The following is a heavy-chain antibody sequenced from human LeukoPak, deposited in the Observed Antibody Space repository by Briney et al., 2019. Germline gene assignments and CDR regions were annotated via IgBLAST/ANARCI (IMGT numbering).Heavy chain of an antibody. V-gene: IGHV1-3*01. CDR2: INAGNGNT. CDR3: ARGGGSTDYFDY. CDR1: GYTFTSYA. D-gene: IGHD2-2*01. J-gene: IGHJ4*02. Sequence: ASVKVSCKASGYTFTSYAMHWVRQAPGQRLEWMGWINAGNGNTKYSQKFQGRVTITRDTSASTAYMELSSLRSEDTAVYYCARGGGSTDYFDYWGQGTLVTVSS.